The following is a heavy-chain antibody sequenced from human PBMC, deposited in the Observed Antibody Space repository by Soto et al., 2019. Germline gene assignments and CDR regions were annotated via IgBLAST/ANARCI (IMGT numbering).Heavy chain of an antibody. V-gene: IGHV3-9*01. CDR1: GFTFDDYA. J-gene: IGHJ4*02. Sequence: SLRLSCAASGFTFDDYAMHWVRPAPGKGLQWVSGISWNSSNIAYADSVKGRFTISRDKSKNTLYLQMNSLRAEDTAVYYCAKDALGGSYSYCDYWGQGTLVTVSS. CDR3: AKDALGGSYSYCDY. D-gene: IGHD1-26*01. CDR2: ISWNSSNI.